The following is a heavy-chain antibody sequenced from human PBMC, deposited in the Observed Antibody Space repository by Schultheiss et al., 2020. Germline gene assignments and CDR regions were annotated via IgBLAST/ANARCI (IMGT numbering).Heavy chain of an antibody. V-gene: IGHV3-30*14. CDR1: GFTFSSYA. CDR3: ARDGINYYDSSGTRAFDI. Sequence: GGSLRLSYAASGFTFSSYAMHWVRQAPGKGLEWVAVIYYDGRNKYYADSVKGRFTISRDNAKNSLYLQMNSLRADDTAVYYCARDGINYYDSSGTRAFDIWGQGPMVTVSS. CDR2: IYYDGRNK. J-gene: IGHJ3*02. D-gene: IGHD3-22*01.